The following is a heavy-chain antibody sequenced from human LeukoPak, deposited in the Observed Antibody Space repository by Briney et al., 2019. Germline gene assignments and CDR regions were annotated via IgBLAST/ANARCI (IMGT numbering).Heavy chain of an antibody. V-gene: IGHV3-30*04. Sequence: GRSLRLSCAASGFIFREYALHWVRQAPGQGLEWLAIISYDGSNHYYADSVKGRFTISRDNSKNTLYLQMNSLRADDTAVYYCAKDQVPRIFGVVIYAFDIWGQGTMVTVSS. CDR2: ISYDGSNH. CDR1: GFIFREYA. J-gene: IGHJ3*02. CDR3: AKDQVPRIFGVVIYAFDI. D-gene: IGHD3-3*01.